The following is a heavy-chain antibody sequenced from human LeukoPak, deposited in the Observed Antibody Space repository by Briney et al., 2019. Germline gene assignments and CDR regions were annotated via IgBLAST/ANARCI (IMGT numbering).Heavy chain of an antibody. CDR2: IYPADSDI. CDR1: GYSINNYW. Sequence: GESLKISCKGSGYSINNYWIAWVRQMPGKGLEWMGIIYPADSDIRYSPSFQGQVTISADKSISTAYLQWNSLKASDTAMYYCARQEYCSGASCYTWFDPWGQGTLVTVSS. V-gene: IGHV5-51*01. D-gene: IGHD2-15*01. CDR3: ARQEYCSGASCYTWFDP. J-gene: IGHJ5*02.